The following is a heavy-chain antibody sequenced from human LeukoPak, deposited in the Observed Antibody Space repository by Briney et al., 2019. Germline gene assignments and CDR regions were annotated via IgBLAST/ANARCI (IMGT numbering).Heavy chain of an antibody. D-gene: IGHD4-17*01. CDR3: ARDNHYGSQFDP. Sequence: SVKVSCKASGGTFSSYAISWVRQAPGQGLEWMGGIIPIFGTANYAQKFQGRVTITADESTSTAYMELSSLRSEDTAVYYCARDNHYGSQFDPWGQGTLVTVSS. J-gene: IGHJ5*02. CDR1: GGTFSSYA. V-gene: IGHV1-69*13. CDR2: IIPIFGTA.